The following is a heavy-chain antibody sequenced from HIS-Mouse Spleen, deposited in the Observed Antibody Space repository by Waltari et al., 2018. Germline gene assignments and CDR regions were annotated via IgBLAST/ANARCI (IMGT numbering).Heavy chain of an antibody. V-gene: IGHV4-39*07. CDR2: IYYSGST. D-gene: IGHD7-27*01. J-gene: IGHJ6*02. Sequence: QLQLQESGPGLVKPSETLSLTCTVSGGSISSSSYYWGGIRQPPGKGLEWIGSIYYSGSTYYNPSLKSRVTISVDTSKNQFSLKLSSVTAADTAVYYCARTTGDRPDYGMDVWGQGTTVTVSS. CDR3: ARTTGDRPDYGMDV. CDR1: GGSISSSSYY.